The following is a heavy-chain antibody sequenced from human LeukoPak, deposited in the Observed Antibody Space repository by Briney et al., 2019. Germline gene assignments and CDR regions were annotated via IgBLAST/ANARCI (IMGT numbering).Heavy chain of an antibody. J-gene: IGHJ4*02. V-gene: IGHV4-39*07. D-gene: IGHD5-12*01. CDR3: AKDLRRGYSGYDDPRSFDY. Sequence: PSETLSLTCTVSGGSISSSSYYWGWIRQPPGKGLEWIGSIYYSGSTYYNPSLKSRVTISVDTSKNQFSLKLSSVTAADTAVYYCAKDLRRGYSGYDDPRSFDYWGQGTLVTVSS. CDR2: IYYSGST. CDR1: GGSISSSSYY.